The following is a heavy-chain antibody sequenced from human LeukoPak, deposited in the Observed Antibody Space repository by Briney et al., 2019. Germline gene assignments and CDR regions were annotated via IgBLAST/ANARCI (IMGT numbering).Heavy chain of an antibody. V-gene: IGHV4-4*07. J-gene: IGHJ4*02. CDR1: GGSISSYY. CDR3: ARGDLRAAYFDY. CDR2: IYTSGST. D-gene: IGHD2-15*01. Sequence: SETLSLTCTVSGGSISSYYWSWIRQPAGKGREWIGRIYTSGSTGYNPSLKSRVPMSVDTSKNQLSLKLSSVAAADPAVYYCARGDLRAAYFDYWGQGTLVTVSS.